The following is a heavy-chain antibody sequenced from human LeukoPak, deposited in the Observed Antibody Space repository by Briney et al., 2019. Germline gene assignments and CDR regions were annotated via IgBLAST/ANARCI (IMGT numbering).Heavy chain of an antibody. CDR1: GGSFSGYY. V-gene: IGHV4-34*01. J-gene: IGHJ4*02. CDR2: INHSGST. Sequence: SETLSLTCAVYGGSFSGYYWSWIRQPPGKGLEWIGEINHSGSTNYNPSLKSRVTISVDTSKNQFSLKLSSVTAADTAVYYCASLAAAQFDYWGQGTLVTVSS. CDR3: ASLAAAQFDY. D-gene: IGHD6-13*01.